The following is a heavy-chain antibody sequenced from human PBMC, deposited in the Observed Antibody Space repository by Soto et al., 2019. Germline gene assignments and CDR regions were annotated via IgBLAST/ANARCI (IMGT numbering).Heavy chain of an antibody. CDR1: GYTFTSYY. CDR3: AKAGVAIFGPTVVDV. CDR2: INPSGGST. Sequence: ASVKVSCKASGYTFTSYYMHWVRQAPGQGLEWMGIINPSGGSTSYAQKFQGRVTMTRDTSKNQFSLKLSSVTAADTAVYYCAKAGVAIFGPTVVDVWGQGTTVTV. V-gene: IGHV1-46*01. J-gene: IGHJ6*02. D-gene: IGHD3-3*01.